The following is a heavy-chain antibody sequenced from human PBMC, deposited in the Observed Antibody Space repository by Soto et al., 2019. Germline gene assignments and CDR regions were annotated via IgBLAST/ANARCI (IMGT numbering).Heavy chain of an antibody. CDR2: ISSSSSYI. CDR3: ARDLPNLTGYYSSPLNWFDP. J-gene: IGHJ5*02. CDR1: GFTFSSYS. Sequence: GESLKISCAASGFTFSSYSMNWVRQAPGKGLEWVSSISSSSSYIYYADSVKGRFTISRDNAKNSLYLQMNSLRVEDTAVYYCARDLPNLTGYYSSPLNWFDPWGQGTLVTVSS. D-gene: IGHD3-9*01. V-gene: IGHV3-21*01.